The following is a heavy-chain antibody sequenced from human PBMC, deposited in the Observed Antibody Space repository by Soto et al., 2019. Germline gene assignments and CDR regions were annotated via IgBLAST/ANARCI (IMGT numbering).Heavy chain of an antibody. V-gene: IGHV3-15*01. CDR3: TTALPRRYCSSTSCYAKYYYMDV. D-gene: IGHD2-2*01. CDR1: GFTFSNAW. J-gene: IGHJ6*03. Sequence: GGSLRLSCAASGFTFSNAWMSWVRQAPGKGLEWVGRIKSKTDGGTTDYAAHVKGSFTIYRDDSKNTLNLQMNSLKTEDTAVYYCTTALPRRYCSSTSCYAKYYYMDVWGKGTTVTVSS. CDR2: IKSKTDGGTT.